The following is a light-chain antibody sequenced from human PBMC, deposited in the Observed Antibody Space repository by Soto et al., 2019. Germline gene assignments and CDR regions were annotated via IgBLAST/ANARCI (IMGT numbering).Light chain of an antibody. CDR1: QNINNW. J-gene: IGKJ2*01. CDR3: QQYNSYPYT. CDR2: DAS. Sequence: DIQMTQSPSTLSASIGDRVTITCRASQNINNWIAWYQQKPGKAPKFLIYDASTLESGVPSRFSGSGSGTEFTLTISSLQPDDFATYYCQQYNSYPYTFGQGTKVDIK. V-gene: IGKV1-5*01.